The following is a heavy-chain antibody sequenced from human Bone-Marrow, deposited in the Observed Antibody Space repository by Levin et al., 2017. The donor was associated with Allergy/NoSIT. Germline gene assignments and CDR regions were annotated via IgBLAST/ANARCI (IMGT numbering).Heavy chain of an antibody. V-gene: IGHV3-53*01. J-gene: IGHJ5*01. Sequence: PGGSLRLSCAASGFTVNNNFMIWFRQAPGKGLEWVSLIYSGGITHYADSVKGRFTISRDSSKNTLYLQMNSLRAEDTAVYYCARGRTCNGGSCYDSWGQGTLVTVSS. CDR3: ARGRTCNGGSCYDS. CDR1: GFTVNNNF. D-gene: IGHD2-15*01. CDR2: IYSGGIT.